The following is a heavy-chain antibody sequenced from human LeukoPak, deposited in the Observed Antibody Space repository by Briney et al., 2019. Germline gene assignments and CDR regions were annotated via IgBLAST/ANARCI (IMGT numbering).Heavy chain of an antibody. Sequence: ASVKVSCKPSGYTFNTDGITWVRQAAGQGLERMGWISPYNGNTNYAQKFQGRVTMTTDTSTSTAYMELRSLRSDDTAVYYCARGPHERSGYPDDWGQGTLVTVSS. J-gene: IGHJ4*02. D-gene: IGHD3-22*01. CDR2: ISPYNGNT. CDR1: GYTFNTDG. CDR3: ARGPHERSGYPDD. V-gene: IGHV1-18*01.